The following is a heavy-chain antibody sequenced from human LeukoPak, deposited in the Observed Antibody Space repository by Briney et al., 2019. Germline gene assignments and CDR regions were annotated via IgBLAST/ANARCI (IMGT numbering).Heavy chain of an antibody. Sequence: ASVKVSCKASGYTFTGYYMHWVRQAPGQGLEWMGWINPNSGGTNYAQKFQGRVTMTRDTSISTAYMELSRLRSDDMAVYYCARIEGKDTAMVTSGDYWGQGTLVTVSS. CDR1: GYTFTGYY. D-gene: IGHD5-18*01. V-gene: IGHV1-2*02. CDR3: ARIEGKDTAMVTSGDY. J-gene: IGHJ4*02. CDR2: INPNSGGT.